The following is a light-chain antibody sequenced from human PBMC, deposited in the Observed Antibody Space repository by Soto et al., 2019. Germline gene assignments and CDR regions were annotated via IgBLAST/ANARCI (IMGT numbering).Light chain of an antibody. CDR2: WAS. J-gene: IGKJ4*01. Sequence: DIVMTQSPDSLAVSLGEEATTNCKSSQSVLYSSNNKNYLAWYQQKPGQPPKXLIYWASTRESGVPDRLSGSGSGTDFTLTISSLKAEDVAVYYCQQYYSTPLTFGGGTKVDIK. CDR3: QQYYSTPLT. V-gene: IGKV4-1*01. CDR1: QSVLYSSNNKNY.